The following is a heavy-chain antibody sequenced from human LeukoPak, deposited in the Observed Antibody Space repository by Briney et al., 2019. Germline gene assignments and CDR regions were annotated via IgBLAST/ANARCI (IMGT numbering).Heavy chain of an antibody. CDR3: TTRSPSKAARPLADY. J-gene: IGHJ4*02. CDR1: GFTFSNAW. CDR2: IKSKTDGGTT. V-gene: IGHV3-15*01. Sequence: PGGSLRLSCAASGFTFSNAWMSWVRQAPGKGLEWVGRIKSKTDGGTTDYAAPVKGRFTISRDDSKNTLYLQMNSLKTEDTAVYYCTTRSPSKAARPLADYWGQGTLVTVSS. D-gene: IGHD6-6*01.